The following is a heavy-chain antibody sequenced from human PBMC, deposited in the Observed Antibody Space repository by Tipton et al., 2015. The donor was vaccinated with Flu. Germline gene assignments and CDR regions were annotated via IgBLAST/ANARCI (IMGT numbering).Heavy chain of an antibody. D-gene: IGHD1-7*01. CDR2: INSDGKIT. J-gene: IGHJ4*02. Sequence: GSLRLSCAASGITFDWMHWVRQAPGKGLVCVSRINSDGKITNYADSVKGRFTISRDNARNTLHLQMNSLRVEDTAVYFCAGGSAGTQGNWGQGTLVTVSS. CDR1: GITFDW. CDR3: AGGSAGTQGN. V-gene: IGHV3-74*01.